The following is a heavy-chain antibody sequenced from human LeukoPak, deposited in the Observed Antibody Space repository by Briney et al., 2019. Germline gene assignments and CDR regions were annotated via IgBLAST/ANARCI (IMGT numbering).Heavy chain of an antibody. CDR1: GGSISSSTYY. CDR2: IYYSRST. CDR3: ARVRYGSGSLYYYYYYMDV. V-gene: IGHV4-39*01. J-gene: IGHJ6*03. Sequence: PSETLSLTCTVSGGSISSSTYYWGWIRQPPGKGLEWIGSIYYSRSTYYNPSLKSRVTISVDTSKKQFSLKLSSVTAADTAVYYCARVRYGSGSLYYYYYYMDVWGKGTTVTISS. D-gene: IGHD3-10*01.